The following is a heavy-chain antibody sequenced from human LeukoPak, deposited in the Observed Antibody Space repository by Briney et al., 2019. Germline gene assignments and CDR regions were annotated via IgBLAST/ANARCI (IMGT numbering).Heavy chain of an antibody. CDR3: ARDQGSSGWYQGGFDP. Sequence: GASVKVSCKASGGTFSSYAISWVRQAPGQGLEWMGGIIPIFGTANYAQKFQGRVTITADESTSTAYMELSSLRSEDTAVYYCARDQGSSGWYQGGFDPWGQGTLVTVSS. J-gene: IGHJ5*02. CDR1: GGTFSSYA. D-gene: IGHD6-19*01. CDR2: IIPIFGTA. V-gene: IGHV1-69*13.